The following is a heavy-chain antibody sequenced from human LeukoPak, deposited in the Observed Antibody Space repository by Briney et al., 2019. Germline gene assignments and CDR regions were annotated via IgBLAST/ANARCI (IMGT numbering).Heavy chain of an antibody. V-gene: IGHV3-49*04. CDR1: GFTFGDHT. CDR3: AREDGGDSAY. Sequence: PGRSLRLSCTTSGFTFGDHTMNWVRQAPGKGLEWVGFIRHKGYGGTAEYAASVKDRFTISRDDSKSIAYLQMNSLKTEDTAVYYCAREDGGDSAYWGQGTRVTVSS. D-gene: IGHD4-23*01. CDR2: IRHKGYGGTA. J-gene: IGHJ4*02.